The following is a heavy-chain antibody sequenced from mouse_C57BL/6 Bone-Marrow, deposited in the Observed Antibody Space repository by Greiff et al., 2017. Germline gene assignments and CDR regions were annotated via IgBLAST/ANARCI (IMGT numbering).Heavy chain of an antibody. D-gene: IGHD4-1*01. CDR3: ATSKNCDSWFAY. CDR1: GYAFTNYL. V-gene: IGHV1-54*01. CDR2: INPGSGGT. Sequence: VQLQQSGAELVRPGTSVKVSCKASGYAFTNYLIEWVKQRPGQGLEWIGVINPGSGGTNYNEKFKGKATLTADKSSSTAYMQLSSLTSEDSAVYCCATSKNCDSWFAYWGQGTLVTVSA. J-gene: IGHJ3*01.